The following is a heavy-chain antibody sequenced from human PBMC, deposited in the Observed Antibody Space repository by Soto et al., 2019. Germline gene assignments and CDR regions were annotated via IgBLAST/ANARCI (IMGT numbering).Heavy chain of an antibody. CDR3: ARGRGYSIPFDY. D-gene: IGHD4-4*01. V-gene: IGHV1-8*01. Sequence: ASVKVSCKASGYTFTSYDINWLRQATGQGLEWMGWMNPNSGNTGYAQKFQGRVTMTRNTSISTAYMELSSLRSEDTAVYYCARGRGYSIPFDYWGQGTLVTVSS. J-gene: IGHJ4*02. CDR1: GYTFTSYD. CDR2: MNPNSGNT.